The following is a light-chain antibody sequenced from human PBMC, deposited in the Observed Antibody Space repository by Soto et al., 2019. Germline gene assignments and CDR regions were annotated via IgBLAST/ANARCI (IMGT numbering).Light chain of an antibody. J-gene: IGKJ3*01. CDR2: WAS. CDR1: RSILSSSNNKNY. Sequence: DTVMTQSPDSLAVSLGERATINCRSSRSILSSSNNKNYLVWYQQKPGQPPKLLIYWASTRESGVPDLFSGSGSGTDFTLTISSLQAEDVAVYYCQQYSNTPFTFGPGTKVEIK. CDR3: QQYSNTPFT. V-gene: IGKV4-1*01.